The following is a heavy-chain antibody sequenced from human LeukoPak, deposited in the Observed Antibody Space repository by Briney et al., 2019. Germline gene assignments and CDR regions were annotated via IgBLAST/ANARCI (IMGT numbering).Heavy chain of an antibody. V-gene: IGHV6-1*01. CDR3: AREDGQQLEKYNWFDP. J-gene: IGHJ5*02. CDR2: TYYRSKWYN. CDR1: GDSVSSNSAA. Sequence: SQTLSLNRAISGDSVSSNSAAWNWIRQSPSRGLEWLGRTYYRSKWYNDYAVSSKSRITINPDTPKNQFSLQLNSVTPEDTAVYYCAREDGQQLEKYNWFDPWGQGTLVTVSS. D-gene: IGHD6-13*01.